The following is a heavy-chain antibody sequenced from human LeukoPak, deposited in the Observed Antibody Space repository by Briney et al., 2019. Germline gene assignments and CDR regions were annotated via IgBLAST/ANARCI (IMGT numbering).Heavy chain of an antibody. CDR1: GGSISSYY. Sequence: SETLSLTCTVSGGSISSYYWSWIRQPPGKGLEWIGYIYYSGSTNYNPSLKSRVTISVDTSKNQFSLKLSSVTAADTAVYYCARQSSSWSCSGWYTFYYFDYWGQGTLVTVSS. V-gene: IGHV4-59*08. D-gene: IGHD6-19*01. CDR2: IYYSGST. CDR3: ARQSSSWSCSGWYTFYYFDY. J-gene: IGHJ4*02.